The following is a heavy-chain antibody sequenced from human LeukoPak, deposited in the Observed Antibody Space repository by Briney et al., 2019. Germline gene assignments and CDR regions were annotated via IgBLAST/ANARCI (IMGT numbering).Heavy chain of an antibody. V-gene: IGHV3-48*03. Sequence: GGSLTLSCAASGFTFSSYEMNWVRQAPGKGLEWVSYISSSGSTIYYADSGKGRFTISRDNAKNSLYLQMNSLRAEDTAVYYCARLYYYASSGYYPGDYWGQGTLVTVSS. CDR1: GFTFSSYE. D-gene: IGHD3-22*01. CDR2: ISSSGSTI. CDR3: ARLYYYASSGYYPGDY. J-gene: IGHJ4*02.